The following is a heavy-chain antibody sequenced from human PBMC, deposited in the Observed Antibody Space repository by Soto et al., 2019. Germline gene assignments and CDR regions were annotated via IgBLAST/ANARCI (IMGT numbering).Heavy chain of an antibody. CDR2: IYYSGST. CDR3: ARHTSHRYSSGRWFDP. Sequence: SETLSLTCTVSGGSISSSSYYWGWIRQPPGKGLEWIGSIYYSGSTYYNPSLKSRVTISVDTSKNQFSLKLSSVTAADTAVYYCARHTSHRYSSGRWFDPWGQGTLVTVSS. J-gene: IGHJ5*02. D-gene: IGHD6-19*01. CDR1: GGSISSSSYY. V-gene: IGHV4-39*01.